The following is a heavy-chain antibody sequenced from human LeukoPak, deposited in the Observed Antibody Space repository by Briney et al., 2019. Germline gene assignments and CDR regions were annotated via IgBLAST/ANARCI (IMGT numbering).Heavy chain of an antibody. Sequence: PGGSLRLSCAASGFAFSSYGMHWVRRAPGKGLEWVAVISYDGSNKYYADSVKGRFTISRDNSKNTLYLQMNSLRAEDTAVYYCAKDPGYYWGQGTLVTVSS. CDR3: AKDPGYY. J-gene: IGHJ4*02. CDR2: ISYDGSNK. D-gene: IGHD2-2*01. CDR1: GFAFSSYG. V-gene: IGHV3-30*18.